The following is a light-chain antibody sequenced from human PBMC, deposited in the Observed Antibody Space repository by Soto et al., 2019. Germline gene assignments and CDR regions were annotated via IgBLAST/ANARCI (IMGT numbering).Light chain of an antibody. V-gene: IGLV2-14*01. CDR2: DVS. CDR3: SSYTSSSTPLYV. CDR1: SSDVGGYNY. Sequence: QSALTQPASVSGSPGQSITISCTGTSSDVGGYNYVSWYQQHPGKAPKLMIYDVSNRPSGVSNRFSGSKSGNTASLTISGLQAEDEADYYCSSYTSSSTPLYVFG. J-gene: IGLJ1*01.